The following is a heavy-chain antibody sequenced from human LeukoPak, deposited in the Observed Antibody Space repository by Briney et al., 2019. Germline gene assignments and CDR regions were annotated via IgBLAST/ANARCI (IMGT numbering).Heavy chain of an antibody. CDR2: ISFDGSNK. V-gene: IGHV3-30*18. CDR3: AKPSIQDYGDYFDAFDI. D-gene: IGHD4-17*01. Sequence: GRSLRLSCAASGFTFSSSGMHWVRQAPGKGLEWVAVISFDGSNKYYADSVKGRFTISRDNSKNTLYLQMNSLRAEDTAVYYCAKPSIQDYGDYFDAFDIWGQGTMVTVSS. J-gene: IGHJ3*02. CDR1: GFTFSSSG.